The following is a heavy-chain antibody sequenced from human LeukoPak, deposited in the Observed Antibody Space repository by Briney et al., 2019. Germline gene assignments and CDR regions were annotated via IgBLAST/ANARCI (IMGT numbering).Heavy chain of an antibody. J-gene: IGHJ6*02. Sequence: GGSLRLSCAASGFTFSSYTMTWVRQAPGKGLEWVSSISSSSSYIYYADSVKGRFTISRDNAKNSLFLQMNSLRAEDTAVYYCAREGRWLPIYYYYYGMDVWGQGTTVTVSS. CDR1: GFTFSSYT. V-gene: IGHV3-21*01. CDR2: ISSSSSYI. CDR3: AREGRWLPIYYYYYGMDV. D-gene: IGHD5-24*01.